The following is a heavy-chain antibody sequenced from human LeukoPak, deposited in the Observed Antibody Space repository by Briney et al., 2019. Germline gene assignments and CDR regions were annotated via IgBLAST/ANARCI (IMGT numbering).Heavy chain of an antibody. CDR2: IRSKVYGGTT. D-gene: IGHD3-10*01. CDR3: TRTTYYNDSGSYFGFDY. J-gene: IGHJ4*02. Sequence: GGSLRLSCTASGFTFGDYAMTWVRQAPGKGLEWVGFIRSKVYGGTTEYAASVKGRFTILRDGSNSIAYLQMSTLETEDTAVYFCTRTTYYNDSGSYFGFDYWGQGTLVTVSS. CDR1: GFTFGDYA. V-gene: IGHV3-49*04.